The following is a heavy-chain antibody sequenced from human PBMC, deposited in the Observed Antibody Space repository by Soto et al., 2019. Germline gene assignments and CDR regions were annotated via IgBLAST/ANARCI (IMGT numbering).Heavy chain of an antibody. CDR3: ARSGSNGYYLDY. CDR1: GYTFTNYG. Sequence: ASVKVSCKASGYTFTNYGLNWVRQAPGQGLEWMGWISPYNGNTNYAQMLQGRVTMTTDTSTSTAYMELRSLRSDDTAVYHCARSGSNGYYLDYWGQGTLVTVSS. J-gene: IGHJ4*02. D-gene: IGHD3-22*01. V-gene: IGHV1-18*01. CDR2: ISPYNGNT.